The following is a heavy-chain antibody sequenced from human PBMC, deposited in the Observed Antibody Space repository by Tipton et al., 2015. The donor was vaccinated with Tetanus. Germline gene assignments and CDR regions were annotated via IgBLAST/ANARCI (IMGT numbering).Heavy chain of an antibody. J-gene: IGHJ4*02. CDR1: GYTFTSYY. CDR2: INPSGGST. Sequence: QVQLVQSGAEVKKPGASVKVSCKASGYTFTSYYMHWVRQAPGQGLEWMGIINPSGGSTSYAQKFQGRVTMTRDTSTSTVYMELSSLRSEDTAVYYCARDQGEWLVSQGPIDYWGQGTLVPVSS. D-gene: IGHD6-19*01. V-gene: IGHV1-46*01. CDR3: ARDQGEWLVSQGPIDY.